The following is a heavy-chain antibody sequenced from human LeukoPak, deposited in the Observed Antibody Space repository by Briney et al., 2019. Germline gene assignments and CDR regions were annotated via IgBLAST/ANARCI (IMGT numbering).Heavy chain of an antibody. CDR3: ARSYYGSGSYYSSAGWFDP. D-gene: IGHD3-10*01. Sequence: SETLSLTCTVSGGSISSYYWSWIRQPPGKGLEWIGYIYTSGSTNYNPSLKSRVTISVDTSKNQFSLKLSSVTAADTAVYYCARSYYGSGSYYSSAGWFDPWGQGTLVTVSS. CDR1: GGSISSYY. CDR2: IYTSGST. V-gene: IGHV4-4*08. J-gene: IGHJ5*02.